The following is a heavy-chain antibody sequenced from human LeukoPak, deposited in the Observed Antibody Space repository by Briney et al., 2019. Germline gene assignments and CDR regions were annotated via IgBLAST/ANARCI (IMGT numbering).Heavy chain of an antibody. V-gene: IGHV4-59*12. CDR3: ARGLVAGSGSFNY. D-gene: IGHD3-10*01. J-gene: IGHJ4*02. CDR1: GGSISSYY. CDR2: IYYSGST. Sequence: PSETLSLTCTVSGGSISSYYWSWIRQPPGKGLEWIGYIYYSGSTNYNPSLKSRVTISVDTSKNQFSLKLSSVTAADTAVYYCARGLVAGSGSFNYWGQGTLVTVSS.